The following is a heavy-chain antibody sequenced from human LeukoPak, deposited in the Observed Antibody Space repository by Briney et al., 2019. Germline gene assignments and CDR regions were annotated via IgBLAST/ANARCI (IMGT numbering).Heavy chain of an antibody. Sequence: ASVKVSCKASGYTFTGYYMHWVRQAPGQGLEWMGWINPNCGGTNYAQKFQGRVNMTRDTSISTAYMELSRLRSDDTAVYYCARGPSNYDFWSGYLWIDYWGQGTLVTVSS. J-gene: IGHJ4*02. V-gene: IGHV1-2*02. CDR2: INPNCGGT. CDR3: ARGPSNYDFWSGYLWIDY. CDR1: GYTFTGYY. D-gene: IGHD3-3*01.